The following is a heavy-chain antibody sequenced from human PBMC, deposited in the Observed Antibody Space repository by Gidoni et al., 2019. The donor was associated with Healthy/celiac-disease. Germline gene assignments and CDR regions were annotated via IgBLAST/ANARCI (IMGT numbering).Heavy chain of an antibody. Sequence: EVQLLESGGGLVQPGGSLRLSCAASGFTFSSYAMSWVRQAPGKGLEWVSAISGSGGSTYYADSVKGRFTISRDNSKNTLYLQMNSLRAEDTAVYYCAKDLLGGDYAYWYFDLWGRGTLVTVSS. CDR3: AKDLLGGDYAYWYFDL. J-gene: IGHJ2*01. CDR1: GFTFSSYA. V-gene: IGHV3-23*01. CDR2: ISGSGGST. D-gene: IGHD4-17*01.